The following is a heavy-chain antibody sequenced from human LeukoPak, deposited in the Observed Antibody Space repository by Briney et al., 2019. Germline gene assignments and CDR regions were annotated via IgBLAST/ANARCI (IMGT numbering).Heavy chain of an antibody. CDR2: IIPIFGTT. CDR3: ARIVGIASRGYFDY. Sequence: SVKVSCKASGGTLSRYAISWVRQAPGQGPEWMGGIIPIFGTTNYAQKFQGRVTITADKSTSTAYMELSSLRSEDTAVYYCARIVGIASRGYFDYWGQGTLVTVSS. V-gene: IGHV1-69*06. J-gene: IGHJ4*02. D-gene: IGHD3-10*01. CDR1: GGTLSRYA.